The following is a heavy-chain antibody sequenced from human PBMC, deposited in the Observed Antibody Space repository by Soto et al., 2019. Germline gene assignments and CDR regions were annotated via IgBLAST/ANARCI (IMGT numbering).Heavy chain of an antibody. V-gene: IGHV1-18*04. J-gene: IGHJ4*02. Sequence: QVQLVQCGAEVKKPGASVKVSCKASGYTLTSYGISWVRQAPGQGLEWMGWISAYNGNTNYAQKLQGRVTMTTDTSTSTAYMELRSLRSDDTAVYYCARDTVVVVAASPVIDYWGQGTLVTVSS. CDR3: ARDTVVVVAASPVIDY. D-gene: IGHD2-15*01. CDR1: GYTLTSYG. CDR2: ISAYNGNT.